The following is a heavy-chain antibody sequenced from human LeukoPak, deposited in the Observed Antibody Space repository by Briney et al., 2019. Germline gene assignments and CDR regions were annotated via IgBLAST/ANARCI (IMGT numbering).Heavy chain of an antibody. V-gene: IGHV1-2*02. J-gene: IGHJ6*03. D-gene: IGHD3-10*01. Sequence: ASVKVSCKASGGTFSSYAISWVRQAPGQGLEWMGWINPNSAGTNYAQKFQGRVTMTRDTSISTAYMELSRLRSDDTAVYYCARGGYYYGSGSTYYYYYYYMDVWGKGTTVTVSS. CDR3: ARGGYYYGSGSTYYYYYYYMDV. CDR2: INPNSAGT. CDR1: GGTFSSYA.